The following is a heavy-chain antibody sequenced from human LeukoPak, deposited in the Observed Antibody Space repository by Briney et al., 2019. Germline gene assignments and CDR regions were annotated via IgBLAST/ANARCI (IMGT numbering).Heavy chain of an antibody. J-gene: IGHJ6*02. CDR3: AILGLGYCSGGSCYHYYGMDV. CDR1: GGTFSSYA. CDR2: IIPILGIA. V-gene: IGHV1-69*04. D-gene: IGHD2-15*01. Sequence: SVKVSCKASGGTFSSYAISWVRQAPGQGLEWMGRIIPILGIANYAQKFQGWVTMTRDTSISTAYMELSRLRSDDTAVYYCAILGLGYCSGGSCYHYYGMDVWGQGTTVTVSS.